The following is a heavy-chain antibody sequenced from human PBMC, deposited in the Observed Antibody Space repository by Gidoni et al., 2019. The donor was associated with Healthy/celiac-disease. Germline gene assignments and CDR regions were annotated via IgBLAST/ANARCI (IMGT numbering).Heavy chain of an antibody. Sequence: QLQLQESGPGLVKPSETLSLTCTVSGGSISSSSYYWGWIRQPPGKGLEWIGSIYYSGSTYYNPSLKSRVTISVDTSKNQFSLKLSSVTAADTAVYYCARRTEWSPLQAFDIWGQGTMVTVSS. CDR1: GGSISSSSYY. CDR3: ARRTEWSPLQAFDI. CDR2: IYYSGST. D-gene: IGHD3-3*01. V-gene: IGHV4-39*01. J-gene: IGHJ3*02.